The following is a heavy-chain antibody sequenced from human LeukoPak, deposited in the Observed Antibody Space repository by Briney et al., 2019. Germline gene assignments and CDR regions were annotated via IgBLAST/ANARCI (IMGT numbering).Heavy chain of an antibody. J-gene: IGHJ6*02. CDR3: AKEPRYCSSTSCYYYYYYGMDV. CDR1: GFTFSSYG. V-gene: IGHV3-30*18. Sequence: QAGGSLRLSCAASGFTFSSYGMHWVRQAPGKGLEWVAVISYDGSNKYYADSVKGRFTISRDNSKNTLYLQMNSLRAEDTAVYYCAKEPRYCSSTSCYYYYYYGMDVWGQGTTVTVSS. D-gene: IGHD2-2*01. CDR2: ISYDGSNK.